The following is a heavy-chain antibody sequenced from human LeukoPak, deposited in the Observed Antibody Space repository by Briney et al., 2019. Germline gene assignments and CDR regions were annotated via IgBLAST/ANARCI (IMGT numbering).Heavy chain of an antibody. CDR1: GFTFRSYW. V-gene: IGHV3-74*01. CDR3: CLQGSYYNFDD. CDR2: INHDGSST. Sequence: GGSLRLSCAASGFTFRSYWMPWVRHAPGKGLVWVSRINHDGSSTRYADSVKGRITVSRDNAKNTLFLQMDSLRAEDTAVYHCCLQGSYYNFDDWGQGTLVTVSS. J-gene: IGHJ4*02. D-gene: IGHD3-10*01.